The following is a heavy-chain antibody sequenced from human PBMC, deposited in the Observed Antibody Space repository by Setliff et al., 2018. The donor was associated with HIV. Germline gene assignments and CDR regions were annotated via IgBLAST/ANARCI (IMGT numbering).Heavy chain of an antibody. J-gene: IGHJ3*01. CDR2: INHSGST. D-gene: IGHD7-27*01. CDR1: GGSFSGYY. Sequence: TSETLSLTCAVYGGSFSGYYWSWIRQPPGKGLEWIGEINHSGSTNYNPSLKSRLTISLDTSKNQSSLKLNSVTAADTAVYYCARDGGSSTWGSGAFDVWGQGTVVTVSS. CDR3: ARDGGSSTWGSGAFDV. V-gene: IGHV4-34*01.